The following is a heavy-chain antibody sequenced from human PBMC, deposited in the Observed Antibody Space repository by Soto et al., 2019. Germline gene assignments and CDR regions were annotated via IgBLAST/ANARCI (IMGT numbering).Heavy chain of an antibody. Sequence: PGGSLRLSCAASGFTFSSYAMHWVRQAPGKGLEWVAVISYDGSNKYYADSVKGRFTISRDNSKNTLYLQMNSLRAEDTAVYYCARDPGLSYYGSGSYYIPYYYYGMDVWGQGTTVTVSS. CDR2: ISYDGSNK. CDR1: GFTFSSYA. V-gene: IGHV3-30-3*01. J-gene: IGHJ6*02. D-gene: IGHD3-10*01. CDR3: ARDPGLSYYGSGSYYIPYYYYGMDV.